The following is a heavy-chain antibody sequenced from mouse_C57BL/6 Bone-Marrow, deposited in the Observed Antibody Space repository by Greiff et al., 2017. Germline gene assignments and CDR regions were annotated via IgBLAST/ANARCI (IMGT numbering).Heavy chain of an antibody. V-gene: IGHV5-17*01. CDR2: ISSGSSTN. CDR3: AKGSSSNYYAMDY. Sequence: VQLKESGGGLVKPGGSLKLSCAASGFTFSDYGMHWVRQAPEKGLEWVAYISSGSSTNYYADTVKGRFTISRDNAQNTLFLQMTSLRSEDTAMYYCAKGSSSNYYAMDYWGQGTSVTVSS. J-gene: IGHJ4*01. CDR1: GFTFSDYG. D-gene: IGHD1-1*01.